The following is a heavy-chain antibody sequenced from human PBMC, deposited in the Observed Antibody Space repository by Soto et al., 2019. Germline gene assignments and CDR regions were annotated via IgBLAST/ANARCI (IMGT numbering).Heavy chain of an antibody. CDR1: GFIFKMYW. D-gene: IGHD3-10*01. CDR2: IYNDGTYS. J-gene: IGHJ4*02. Sequence: EVQLVESGGGLVPPGGSVRLSCAASGFIFKMYWMHWVRQSPGKGLVWISRIYNDGTYSDYADSVRGRFTISSDNVNDPLYLQMQNLRAEDSGLYYCTRGPRPISTGTGDYWGQGTQVTVSS. CDR3: TRGPRPISTGTGDY. V-gene: IGHV3-74*01.